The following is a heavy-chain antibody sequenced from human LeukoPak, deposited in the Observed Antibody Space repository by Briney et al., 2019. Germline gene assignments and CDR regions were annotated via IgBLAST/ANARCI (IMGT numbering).Heavy chain of an antibody. Sequence: GGSLRLSCAASGFTFSSYTMNWVRQPPGRGLEWVSCISSSSTYMLYADSAKGRFTIYRDNAKNSIYLQTNSLRAEDTAVYYCARDISDDYWGQGTLVTVSS. V-gene: IGHV3-21*01. D-gene: IGHD1-26*01. CDR1: GFTFSSYT. CDR3: ARDISDDY. CDR2: ISSSSTYM. J-gene: IGHJ4*02.